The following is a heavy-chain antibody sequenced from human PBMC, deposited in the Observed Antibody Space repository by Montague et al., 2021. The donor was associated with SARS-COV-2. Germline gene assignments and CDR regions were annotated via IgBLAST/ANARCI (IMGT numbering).Heavy chain of an antibody. Sequence: SETLSLICTVTGGPISGSSDYWGWIRQSPGKGLEWIASVDYSGNTCYSPSLKGRLTISVDTSKNQFSLKLNSVTAADTALYYCARREYSYGWGDWGQGTLVTVSS. CDR3: ARREYSYGWGD. J-gene: IGHJ4*02. V-gene: IGHV4-39*01. D-gene: IGHD5-18*01. CDR2: VDYSGNT. CDR1: GGPISGSSDY.